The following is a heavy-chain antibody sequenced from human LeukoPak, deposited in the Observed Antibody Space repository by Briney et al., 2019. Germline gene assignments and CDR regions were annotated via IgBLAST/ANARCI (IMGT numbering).Heavy chain of an antibody. CDR1: GFTFSTYE. D-gene: IGHD6-6*01. J-gene: IGHJ5*01. V-gene: IGHV3-48*03. CDR3: ARDPYSSSFFDC. Sequence: PGGSLRLSCVASGFTFSTYEMSWVRQAPGKGLEWVSHISSSGSAIYYADSVKGRFTISRGNARKSLYLQMNSLRAEDTALYYCARDPYSSSFFDCWGQGTLVTVSS. CDR2: ISSSGSAI.